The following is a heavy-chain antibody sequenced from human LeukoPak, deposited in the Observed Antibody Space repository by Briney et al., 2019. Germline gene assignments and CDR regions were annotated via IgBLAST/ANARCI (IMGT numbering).Heavy chain of an antibody. CDR1: GGSVSSGSYY. CDR2: IYYSGST. CDR3: AREGYSYERGLAHFDY. Sequence: PSETLSLTCTVSGGSVSSGSYYWSWIRQPPGKGLEWIGYIYYSGSTNYNPSLKSRVTISVDTSKNQFSLKLSSVTAADTAVCYCAREGYSYERGLAHFDYWGQGTLVTVSS. D-gene: IGHD5-18*01. V-gene: IGHV4-61*01. J-gene: IGHJ4*02.